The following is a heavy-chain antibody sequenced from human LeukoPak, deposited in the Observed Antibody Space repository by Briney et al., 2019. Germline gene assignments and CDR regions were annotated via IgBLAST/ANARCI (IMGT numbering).Heavy chain of an antibody. D-gene: IGHD5-24*01. V-gene: IGHV3-33*01. CDR3: AREYGYRDAFDI. CDR2: IWYDGSNK. CDR1: GFTFSSYG. J-gene: IGHJ3*02. Sequence: GGSLRLSCAASGFTFSSYGMHWVRQAPGKGLEWVAVIWYDGSNKYYADSVKGRFTISRDNSKNTLYLQMNSLRAEDTAVYYCAREYGYRDAFDIWGQGTMVTVSS.